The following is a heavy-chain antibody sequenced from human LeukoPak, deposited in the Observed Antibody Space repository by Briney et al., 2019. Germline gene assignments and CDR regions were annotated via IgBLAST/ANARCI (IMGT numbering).Heavy chain of an antibody. CDR1: GGSISSYY. CDR3: ARDGYYDSSGYSFQH. CDR2: IYYSGST. V-gene: IGHV4-59*01. J-gene: IGHJ1*01. D-gene: IGHD3-22*01. Sequence: PSETLSLTCTVSGGSISSYYWSWIRQPPGKGLEWIGYIYYSGSTNYNPSLKSRVTIPVDTSKNQFSLKLSSVTAADTAVYYCARDGYYDSSGYSFQHWGQGTLVTVSS.